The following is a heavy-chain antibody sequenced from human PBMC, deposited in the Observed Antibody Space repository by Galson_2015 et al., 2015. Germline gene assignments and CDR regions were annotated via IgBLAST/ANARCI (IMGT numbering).Heavy chain of an antibody. CDR2: IIPIFGTA. V-gene: IGHV1-69*13. CDR3: ARGGDGYYGSGSYYYWFDP. J-gene: IGHJ5*02. D-gene: IGHD3-10*01. Sequence: SVKVSCKASGGTFSSYAISWVRQAPGQGLEWMGGIIPIFGTANYAQKFQGRVTITADESTRTAYMELSSLRSEDTAVYYCARGGDGYYGSGSYYYWFDPWGQGTLVTVSS. CDR1: GGTFSSYA.